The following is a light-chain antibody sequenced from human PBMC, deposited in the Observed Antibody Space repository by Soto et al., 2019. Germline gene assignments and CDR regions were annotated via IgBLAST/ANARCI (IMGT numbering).Light chain of an antibody. Sequence: DIVLTQSPDTLSLSPGERATLSCRASQSVSSNYLAWYQQKPGQAPRLLIYGASTRATGIPDRFSGSGCGTDFTLSISRLEPEGFAVYYCQQYGSSSYTLCQGTRLEIK. CDR2: GAS. J-gene: IGKJ2*01. CDR1: QSVSSNY. V-gene: IGKV3-20*01. CDR3: QQYGSSSYT.